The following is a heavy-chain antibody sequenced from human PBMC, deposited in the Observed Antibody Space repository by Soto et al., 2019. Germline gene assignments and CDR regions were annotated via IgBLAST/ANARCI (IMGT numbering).Heavy chain of an antibody. V-gene: IGHV3-74*01. CDR1: GFTFSSNY. D-gene: IGHD6-19*01. CDR3: ARAPSVAGDYYVDY. J-gene: IGHJ4*02. Sequence: EVQLVESGGGLVQPGGSLRLSCAASGFTFSSNYMHWVRQAPGKGLVWVSRIKTDGSSTTYADSVKGRFTISRDNAQNRVYLQMNSLRAEDPAVYYCARAPSVAGDYYVDYWGQGTPVTVSS. CDR2: IKTDGSST.